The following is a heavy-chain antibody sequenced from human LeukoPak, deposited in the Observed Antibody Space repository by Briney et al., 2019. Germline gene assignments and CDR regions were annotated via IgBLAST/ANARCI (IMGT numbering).Heavy chain of an antibody. V-gene: IGHV4-39*01. CDR2: MYYSGTT. Sequence: PSETLSLTCTVSGGSISSGSYYWGWIRQPPGKGLEWIASMYYSGTTFYSPSLKSRVTISVDTSKNQLSLKLGSVTAADTAVYYCARHPPRDGSAFDCWGQGTLVTVSS. CDR1: GGSISSGSYY. J-gene: IGHJ4*02. CDR3: ARHPPRDGSAFDC.